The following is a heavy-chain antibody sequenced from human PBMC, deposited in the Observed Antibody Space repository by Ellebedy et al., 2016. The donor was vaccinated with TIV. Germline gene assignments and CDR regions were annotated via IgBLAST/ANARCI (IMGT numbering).Heavy chain of an antibody. CDR2: IYHNGNT. Sequence: MPSETLSLTCTVSGASISSYSWAWIRQPPGKGLEWIGYIYHNGNTNYNPSLKSRVTISVDTSKNQFSLKLSSVTAADTAVYYCARQYNYGTSGYYVDYWGQGTLLTVSS. D-gene: IGHD3-22*01. CDR3: ARQYNYGTSGYYVDY. CDR1: GASISSYS. V-gene: IGHV4-59*08. J-gene: IGHJ4*02.